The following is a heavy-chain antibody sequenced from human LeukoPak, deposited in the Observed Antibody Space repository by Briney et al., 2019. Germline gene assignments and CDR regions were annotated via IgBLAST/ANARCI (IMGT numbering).Heavy chain of an antibody. CDR3: ARGRSVTTQPDY. D-gene: IGHD4-11*01. Sequence: PSGTLSLTCTVSGYSISSGYYWGWIRQPPGKGLEWIGSIYHSGSTYYNPSLKSRVTISVDTSKNQFSLKLSSVTAADTAVYYCARGRSVTTQPDYWGQGTLVTVSS. J-gene: IGHJ4*02. V-gene: IGHV4-38-2*02. CDR1: GYSISSGYY. CDR2: IYHSGST.